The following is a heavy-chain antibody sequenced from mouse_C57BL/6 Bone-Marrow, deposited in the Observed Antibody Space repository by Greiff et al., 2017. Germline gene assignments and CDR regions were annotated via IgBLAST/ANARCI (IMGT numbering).Heavy chain of an antibody. Sequence: VQLQQSGAELARPGASVKLSCKASGYTFTSYGISWVKQRPGQGLEWIGEIYPRSGNTYYNEKFKGKATLTADKSSSTAYMELRSLTSEDSAVYFCARPRQLRLRWAMDYWGQGTSVTVSS. CDR1: GYTFTSYG. V-gene: IGHV1-81*01. CDR3: ARPRQLRLRWAMDY. D-gene: IGHD3-2*02. J-gene: IGHJ4*01. CDR2: IYPRSGNT.